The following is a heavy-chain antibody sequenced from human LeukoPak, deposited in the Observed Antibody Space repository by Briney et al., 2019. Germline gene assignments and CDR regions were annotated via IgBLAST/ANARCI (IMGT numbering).Heavy chain of an antibody. CDR3: ARGGYYDSSGHFDY. D-gene: IGHD3-22*01. Sequence: GGSLRLSCAASEFTFKHYEMNWVRQAPGKGLEWLSYISSSGNIINYADSVKGRFTTSRDNAKNTLYLQMYSLGSEDTAIYYCARGGYYDSSGHFDYWGQGNLVTVSS. V-gene: IGHV3-48*03. J-gene: IGHJ4*02. CDR2: ISSSGNII. CDR1: EFTFKHYE.